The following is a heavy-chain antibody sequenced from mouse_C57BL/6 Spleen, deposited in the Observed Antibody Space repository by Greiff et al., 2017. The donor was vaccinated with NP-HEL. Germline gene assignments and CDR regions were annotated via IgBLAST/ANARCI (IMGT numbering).Heavy chain of an antibody. CDR3: ARRGSDSSGYWFAY. D-gene: IGHD3-2*02. J-gene: IGHJ3*01. CDR1: GYTFTSYW. Sequence: QVQLQQPGAELVMPGASVKLSCKASGYTFTSYWMHWVKQRPGQGLEWIGEIDPSDSYTNYNQKFKGNSTLTVDKSSSTAYMQLSSLTSEDSAVYYCARRGSDSSGYWFAYWGQGTLVTVSA. V-gene: IGHV1-69*01. CDR2: IDPSDSYT.